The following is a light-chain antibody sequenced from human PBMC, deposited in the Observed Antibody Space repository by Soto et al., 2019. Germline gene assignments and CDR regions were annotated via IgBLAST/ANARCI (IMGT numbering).Light chain of an antibody. Sequence: QSVLTQPPSVSAAPGQKVIISCSGGTSNIGNNFACWYQHLPGTAPKLLIYEDDKRASGIPDRFSGSRSGTSATLGITGLQTGDEADYYCGTCDSRLNVHVFGTGTKLTVL. CDR1: TSNIGNNF. V-gene: IGLV1-51*02. CDR2: EDD. J-gene: IGLJ1*01. CDR3: GTCDSRLNVHV.